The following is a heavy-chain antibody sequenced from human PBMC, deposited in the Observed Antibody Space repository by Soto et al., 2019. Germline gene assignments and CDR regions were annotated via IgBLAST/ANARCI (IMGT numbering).Heavy chain of an antibody. V-gene: IGHV1-3*01. CDR1: GYTFTSYT. CDR3: ARERISMVRGAPFY. Sequence: GASVKVSCKASGYTFTSYTMHWVRQAPGQRLEWMGWINAGNGNTEYSQKFQGRVTITRDTSASTAYMELSSLRYEDTAFYYCARERISMVRGAPFYWGQGTLVTVSS. CDR2: INAGNGNT. D-gene: IGHD3-10*01. J-gene: IGHJ4*02.